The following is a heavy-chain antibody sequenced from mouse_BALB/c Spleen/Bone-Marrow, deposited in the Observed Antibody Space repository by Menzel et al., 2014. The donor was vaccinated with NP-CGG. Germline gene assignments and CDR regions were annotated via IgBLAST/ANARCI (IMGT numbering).Heavy chain of an antibody. D-gene: IGHD4-1*01. CDR2: ISDDGGNT. J-gene: IGHJ4*01. Sequence: EVMLVESGGGLVKPGGSLKPSCAASGFTFSDYYVFWVRQTPEKRLEWVATISDDGGNTYYRDSVKGRFTISRDNAKNKLNLQMSSLKSEDTATYHCARETGPRAMDYWGQGTSVTVSS. CDR3: ARETGPRAMDY. V-gene: IGHV5-4*02. CDR1: GFTFSDYY.